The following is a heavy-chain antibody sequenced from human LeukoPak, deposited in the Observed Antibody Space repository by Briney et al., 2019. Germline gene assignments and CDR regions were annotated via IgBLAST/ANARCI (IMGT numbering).Heavy chain of an antibody. CDR3: ATDRRTYYYDSSSFDY. Sequence: ASVKVSCKVSGYTLTELSMHWVRQAPGKGRERMGGFDPEDGETIYAQKFQGRVTMTEDTSTDTAYMELSSLRSEDTAVYYCATDRRTYYYDSSSFDYWGQGTLVTVSS. CDR1: GYTLTELS. V-gene: IGHV1-24*01. CDR2: FDPEDGET. J-gene: IGHJ4*02. D-gene: IGHD3-22*01.